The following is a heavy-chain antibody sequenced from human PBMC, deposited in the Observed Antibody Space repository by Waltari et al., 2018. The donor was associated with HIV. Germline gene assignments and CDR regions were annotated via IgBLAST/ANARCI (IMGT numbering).Heavy chain of an antibody. CDR1: GFTFSNLG. CDR3: ATVRMVTTWYFEN. CDR2: IWHDGSNK. V-gene: IGHV3-33*08. Sequence: QVQLVESGGGVVQPGRSLRLSCAASGFTFSNLGMHWVRQTPGKGLEWLEVIWHDGSNKYYADSVKCRFTISRDNSKNTLYLQMNSLRPEDTAMYYCATVRMVTTWYFENWGQGTLVSVSS. J-gene: IGHJ4*02. D-gene: IGHD4-17*01.